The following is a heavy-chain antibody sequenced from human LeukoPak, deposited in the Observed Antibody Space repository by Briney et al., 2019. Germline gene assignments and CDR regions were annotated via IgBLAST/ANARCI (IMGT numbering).Heavy chain of an antibody. D-gene: IGHD6-13*01. CDR3: ARGVGAAAGSYYFDY. J-gene: IGHJ4*02. CDR1: GFTFSSYS. CDR2: ISSSSSYI. V-gene: IGHV3-21*04. Sequence: GGSLRLSCAASGFTFSSYSMNWVRQAPGKGLEWVSSISSSSSYIYYADSVKGRFTISRDNSKNTLYLQMNSLRAEDTAVYYCARGVGAAAGSYYFDYWGQGTLVTVSS.